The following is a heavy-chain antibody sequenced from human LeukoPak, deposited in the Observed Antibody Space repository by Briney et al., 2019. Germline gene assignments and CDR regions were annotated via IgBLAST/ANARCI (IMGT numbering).Heavy chain of an antibody. CDR1: GFTFTTYA. CDR3: AKSLYGGCDY. V-gene: IGHV3-23*01. J-gene: IGHJ4*02. Sequence: GGSLRLSCAASGFTFTTYAMSWVRQAPEKGLEWVSTISGSGGSTYYADSVKGRFTISRDNSRHTLYLQMNSLRVEDTAVYYCAKSLYGGCDYWGQGTVVTVSS. CDR2: ISGSGGST. D-gene: IGHD3-16*02.